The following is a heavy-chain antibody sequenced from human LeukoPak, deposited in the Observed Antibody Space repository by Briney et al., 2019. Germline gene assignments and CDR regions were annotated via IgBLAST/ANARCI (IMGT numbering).Heavy chain of an antibody. J-gene: IGHJ6*02. CDR1: GGSISSYY. CDR3: ARELNWNSYYYYYYGMDV. CDR2: IYTSGST. Sequence: SETLSLTCTVSGGSISSYYWSWIRQPAGKGLEWIGRIYTSGSTNYNPSLKSRVTMSVVTSKNQFSLKLSSVTAADTAVYYCARELNWNSYYYYYYGMDVWGQGTTVTVSS. D-gene: IGHD1-7*01. V-gene: IGHV4-4*07.